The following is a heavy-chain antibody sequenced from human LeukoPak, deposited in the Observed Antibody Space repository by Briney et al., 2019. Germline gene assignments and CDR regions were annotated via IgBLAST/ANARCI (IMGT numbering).Heavy chain of an antibody. Sequence: SEALSLTCTVSGDSMGENYWSWIRQPPGKRLEYIGFIYRTGSSNYNPSLKSRVTMSIDTSKNQFSLKLNSVTAADTAVYYCARGSSSWYLIFDHWGQGTLVTVSS. D-gene: IGHD6-13*01. CDR3: ARGSSSWYLIFDH. CDR2: IYRTGSS. J-gene: IGHJ4*02. V-gene: IGHV4-59*01. CDR1: GDSMGENY.